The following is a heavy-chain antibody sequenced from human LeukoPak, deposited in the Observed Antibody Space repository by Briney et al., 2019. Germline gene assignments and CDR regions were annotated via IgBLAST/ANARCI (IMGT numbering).Heavy chain of an antibody. CDR2: FDPEDGET. D-gene: IGHD6-13*01. Sequence: VKVSCKVSGYTLTGLSMHWVRQAPGKGLEWMGGFDPEDGETIYAQKFQGRVTMTEDTSTDTAYMELSSLRSEDTAVYYCATGGLYSSSWFDAFDIWGQGTMVTVSS. J-gene: IGHJ3*02. CDR1: GYTLTGLS. V-gene: IGHV1-24*01. CDR3: ATGGLYSSSWFDAFDI.